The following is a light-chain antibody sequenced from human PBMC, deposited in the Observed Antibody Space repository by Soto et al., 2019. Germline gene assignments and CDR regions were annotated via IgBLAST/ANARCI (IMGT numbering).Light chain of an antibody. J-gene: IGKJ4*01. Sequence: DLQMTQSPSSVSASVGDRVTITCRASQGIGSYLAWYQQKPGRAPKLLISAASSLQSGVPSRFSGSGSGTDFTLTISSLQPEDFATYYCQQTMTFPLTFGGGTKVEI. V-gene: IGKV1-12*01. CDR3: QQTMTFPLT. CDR2: AAS. CDR1: QGIGSY.